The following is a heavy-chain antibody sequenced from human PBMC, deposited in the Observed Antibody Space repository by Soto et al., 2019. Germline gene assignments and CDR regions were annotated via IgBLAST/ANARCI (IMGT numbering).Heavy chain of an antibody. CDR2: IYYSGST. Sequence: PSETLSLTCTVSGGSISSGDYYWSWIRQPPGKGLEWIGYIYYSGSTYYNPSLKSRVTISVDTSKNQFSLKLSSVTAADTAVYYCARDQPYDSSGYYVPDYYYYGMDVWGQGTTVTVS. J-gene: IGHJ6*02. CDR3: ARDQPYDSSGYYVPDYYYYGMDV. V-gene: IGHV4-30-4*01. CDR1: GGSISSGDYY. D-gene: IGHD3-22*01.